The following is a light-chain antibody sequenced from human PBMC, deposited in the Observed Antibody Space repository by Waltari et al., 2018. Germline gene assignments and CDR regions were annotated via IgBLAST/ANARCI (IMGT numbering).Light chain of an antibody. Sequence: SSELTQDPAVSVALGQTVRITCQGASLRRSYASWYQQRPGQAPRLVLYGQDNRPSGIPDRFSGSTSGDTASLTITGAQAEDEADYYCHSRDTISTRVFGGGTRLTV. J-gene: IGLJ3*02. CDR1: SLRRSY. CDR3: HSRDTISTRV. V-gene: IGLV3-19*01. CDR2: GQD.